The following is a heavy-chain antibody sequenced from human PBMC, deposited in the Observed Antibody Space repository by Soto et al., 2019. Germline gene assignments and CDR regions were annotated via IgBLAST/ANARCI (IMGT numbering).Heavy chain of an antibody. Sequence: EVQLVESGGGLVQPGGSLRLSCAASGFTFSSYWMSWVRQAPGKGLEWVANIKQDGSEKYYVDSVKGRFTISRDNAKNSLYLQMNSLRAEDTAVYYCARDWALRYFDWSRRSSPDYWGQGTLVTVSS. D-gene: IGHD3-9*01. V-gene: IGHV3-7*01. CDR2: IKQDGSEK. CDR1: GFTFSSYW. CDR3: ARDWALRYFDWSRRSSPDY. J-gene: IGHJ4*02.